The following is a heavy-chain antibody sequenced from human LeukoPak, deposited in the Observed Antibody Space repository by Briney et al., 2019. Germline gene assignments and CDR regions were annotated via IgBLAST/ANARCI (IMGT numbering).Heavy chain of an antibody. V-gene: IGHV3-30*02. D-gene: IGHD2-15*01. J-gene: IGHJ5*02. CDR3: AKDSELGYCSGGSCYRNWFDP. CDR2: IRSDGSNK. Sequence: QTGGSLRLSCGASGFTFSSYGMHWVRQAPGKGLEWVAFIRSDGSNKYYPDSVKGRFTISRDNSKNTLYLQMNSLRAEDTAVYYCAKDSELGYCSGGSCYRNWFDPWGQGTLVTVSS. CDR1: GFTFSSYG.